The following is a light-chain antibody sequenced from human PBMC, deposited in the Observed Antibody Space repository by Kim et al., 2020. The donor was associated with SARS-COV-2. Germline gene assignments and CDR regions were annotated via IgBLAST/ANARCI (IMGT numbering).Light chain of an antibody. CDR1: ALPKQY. J-gene: IGLJ3*02. CDR2: EDT. V-gene: IGLV3-25*03. CDR3: QSADSSDTFWV. Sequence: SYELTQPPSVSVSPGQTARITCSGDALPKQYAYWFQQKPGQAPVELIYEDTERPSGIPERFSGSTSGTTVTLTISAVQAEDEADYYCQSADSSDTFWVFGGGTQLTVL.